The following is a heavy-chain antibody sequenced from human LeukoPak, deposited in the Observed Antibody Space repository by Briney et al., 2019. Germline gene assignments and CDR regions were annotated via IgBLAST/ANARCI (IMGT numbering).Heavy chain of an antibody. CDR1: GYTFTTYW. D-gene: IGHD3-10*01. J-gene: IGHJ4*02. CDR3: SRHENSYGSGGYYDS. V-gene: IGHV5-51*01. CDR2: IYPGDSDT. Sequence: GDSLKISCKASGYTFTTYWIAWVRQMPGKGLEYMGRIYPGDSDTRYSPSFRGQVTISADESITTAYLQWSSLEASDTAVYYCSRHENSYGSGGYYDSWGQGTLVTVS.